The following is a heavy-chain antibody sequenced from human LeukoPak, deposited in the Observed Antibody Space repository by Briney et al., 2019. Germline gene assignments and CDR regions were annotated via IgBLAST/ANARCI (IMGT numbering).Heavy chain of an antibody. D-gene: IGHD2-15*01. CDR2: IYYSGST. J-gene: IGHJ4*02. Sequence: SETLSLTCTVSGGSISSSSYYWGWIRQPPGKGLEWIGSIYYSGSTYYNPSLKSRVTISVDTSKNQFSLKLSSVTAADTAVYYCARHARSIVVVVAASSPFDYWDQGTLVTVSS. V-gene: IGHV4-39*01. CDR1: GGSISSSSYY. CDR3: ARHARSIVVVVAASSPFDY.